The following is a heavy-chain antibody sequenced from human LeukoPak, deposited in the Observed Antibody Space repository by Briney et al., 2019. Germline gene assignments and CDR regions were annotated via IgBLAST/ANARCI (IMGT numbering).Heavy chain of an antibody. J-gene: IGHJ3*02. CDR2: IIPILGIA. CDR1: GGTFSSYA. CDR3: ARGGEYYYDSSGPPGDAFDI. D-gene: IGHD3-22*01. Sequence: GASVKVSCKASGGTFSSYAISWVRQAPGQGLEWMGRIIPILGIANYAQKFQGRVTITADKSTSTAYMELSSLRSEGTAVYYCARGGEYYYDSSGPPGDAFDIWGQGTMVTVSS. V-gene: IGHV1-69*04.